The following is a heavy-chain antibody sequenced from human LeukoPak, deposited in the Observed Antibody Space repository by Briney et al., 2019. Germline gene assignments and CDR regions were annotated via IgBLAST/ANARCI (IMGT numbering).Heavy chain of an antibody. D-gene: IGHD6-19*01. CDR1: GYSISSGYY. J-gene: IGHJ3*02. V-gene: IGHV4-38-2*02. CDR2: IYHSGST. Sequence: SETLSLTCTLSGYSISSGYYWGWIRQPPGKGMEWIGSIYHSGSTYYNPSLKSRVTISVDTSKNQFSLKLSSVTAADSAVYYCARATPGYSSGWYEGPEAFDIWGQGTMVTVSS. CDR3: ARATPGYSSGWYEGPEAFDI.